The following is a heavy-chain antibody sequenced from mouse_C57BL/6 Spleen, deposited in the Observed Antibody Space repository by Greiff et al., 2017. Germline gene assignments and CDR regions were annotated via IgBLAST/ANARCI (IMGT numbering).Heavy chain of an antibody. V-gene: IGHV1-53*01. J-gene: IGHJ4*01. D-gene: IGHD2-5*01. CDR2: INPSNGGT. CDR1: GYTFTSYW. CDR3: ARCESNHESYYAMDY. Sequence: QVQLQQPGTELVKPGASVKLSCKASGYTFTSYWMHWVKQRPGQGLEWIGNINPSNGGTNYNEKFKSKATLNVDKSSSTAYMQLRSLTSEDSAVYYGARCESNHESYYAMDYWGQGTSVTVSS.